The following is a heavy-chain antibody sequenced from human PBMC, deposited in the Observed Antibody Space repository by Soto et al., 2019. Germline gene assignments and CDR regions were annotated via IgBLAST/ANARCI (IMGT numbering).Heavy chain of an antibody. CDR3: ARHGGYSSSSAWGYYGMDV. CDR1: GGSISSSSYY. Sequence: SETLSLTCTVSGGSISSSSYYWGWIRQPPGKGLEWIGSIYYSGSTYYNPSLKSRVTISVDTSKNQFSLKLSSVTAADTAVYYCARHGGYSSSSAWGYYGMDVWGQGTTVTVSS. J-gene: IGHJ6*02. D-gene: IGHD6-6*01. CDR2: IYYSGST. V-gene: IGHV4-39*01.